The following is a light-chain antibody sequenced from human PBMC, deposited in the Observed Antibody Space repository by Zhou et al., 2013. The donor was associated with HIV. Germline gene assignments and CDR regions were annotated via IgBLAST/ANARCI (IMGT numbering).Light chain of an antibody. V-gene: IGKV3-20*01. J-gene: IGKJ1*01. CDR2: GAS. Sequence: DIVLTQSPDTLSLSPGERATLSCRASQSLRRNFLAWYQQKRGQAPRLLMYGASSRANGIPDRFSGSGSGTDFTLTISRLEPEDFAVYYCQQYGSSIPTFGQGTKVEI. CDR1: QSLRRNF. CDR3: QQYGSSIPT.